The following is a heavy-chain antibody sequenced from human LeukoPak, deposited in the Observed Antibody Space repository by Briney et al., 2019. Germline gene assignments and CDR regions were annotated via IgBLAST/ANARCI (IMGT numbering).Heavy chain of an antibody. CDR2: ISSSGSTI. CDR3: ARDRAECSGGSCYSNAFDI. CDR1: GFTFSSYE. J-gene: IGHJ3*02. D-gene: IGHD2-15*01. V-gene: IGHV3-48*03. Sequence: GGSLRLSCAASGFTFSSYEMNWVRQAPGKGLEWVSYISSSGSTIYYADSVKGRFTISRDNAKNSLYLQMNSLRAEDTAVYYCARDRAECSGGSCYSNAFDIWGQGTMVTVSS.